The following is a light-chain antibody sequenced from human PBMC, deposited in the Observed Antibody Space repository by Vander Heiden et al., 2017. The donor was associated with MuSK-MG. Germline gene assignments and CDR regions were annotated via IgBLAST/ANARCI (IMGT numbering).Light chain of an antibody. CDR3: AAWDDSLNGLV. Sequence: QSVLTPPPSASGTPGQRVTISCSGSSAKIGSNTVNWYQQLPGTAPKLLIYSNNQRPSGVPDRFSGSKSGTSASLASSGRQSEDEADYYCAAWDDSLNGLVFGGGTKLTVL. CDR1: SAKIGSNT. CDR2: SNN. V-gene: IGLV1-44*01. J-gene: IGLJ2*01.